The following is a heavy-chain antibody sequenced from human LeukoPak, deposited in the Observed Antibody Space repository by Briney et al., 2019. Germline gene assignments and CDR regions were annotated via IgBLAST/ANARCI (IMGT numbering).Heavy chain of an antibody. CDR1: GGSISSGDYY. CDR2: IYYSGST. D-gene: IGHD2-15*01. Sequence: SETLPLTRTVSGGSISSGDYYWSWIRQPPGKGLEWIGYIYYSGSTYYNPSLKSRVTISVDTSKNQFSLKLSSVTAADTAVYYCARDFRGYCSGGSCYTYFDYWGQGTLVTVSS. CDR3: ARDFRGYCSGGSCYTYFDY. J-gene: IGHJ4*02. V-gene: IGHV4-30-4*01.